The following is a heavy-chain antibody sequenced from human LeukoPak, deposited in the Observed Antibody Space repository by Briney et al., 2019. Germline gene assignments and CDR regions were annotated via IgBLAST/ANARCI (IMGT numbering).Heavy chain of an antibody. V-gene: IGHV3-30*18. J-gene: IGHJ3*02. CDR1: GFTFSSYG. Sequence: PGGSLRLSCAASGFTFSSYGMHWVRQAPGKGLEWMAVISYDGSNKYYADSVKGRFTISRDNSKNTLYLQMNSLRAEDTAVYYCAKALLDAFDIWGQGTMVTVSS. CDR3: AKALLDAFDI. CDR2: ISYDGSNK.